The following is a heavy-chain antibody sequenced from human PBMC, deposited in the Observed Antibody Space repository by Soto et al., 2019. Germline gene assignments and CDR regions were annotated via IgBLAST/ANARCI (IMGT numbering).Heavy chain of an antibody. J-gene: IGHJ6*02. CDR3: TRGAGYYGMDV. Sequence: EVQLVESGGGLVQPGGSLKLSCAASGFTFSGSAMHWVRQASGKGLEWVGRIRSKANSYATAYAASVKGRFTISRDDSKNTAYLQMNSLKTEDTAVYYCTRGAGYYGMDVWGQGTTVTVSS. CDR2: IRSKANSYAT. CDR1: GFTFSGSA. V-gene: IGHV3-73*01.